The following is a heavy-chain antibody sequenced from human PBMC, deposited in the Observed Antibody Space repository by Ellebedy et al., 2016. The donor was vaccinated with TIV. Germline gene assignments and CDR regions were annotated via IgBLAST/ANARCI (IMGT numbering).Heavy chain of an antibody. D-gene: IGHD1-26*01. Sequence: PGGSLRLSCAASAFTFSSDWMSRVRQAPGEGLEWVANINQDESEKYYVDSVKGRFTISRDNAKNSLYLQLNSLRAEYTAVYYCTRDCVYSRLYFDSWGQGTLVTVSS. J-gene: IGHJ4*02. V-gene: IGHV3-7*01. CDR2: INQDESEK. CDR3: TRDCVYSRLYFDS. CDR1: AFTFSSDW.